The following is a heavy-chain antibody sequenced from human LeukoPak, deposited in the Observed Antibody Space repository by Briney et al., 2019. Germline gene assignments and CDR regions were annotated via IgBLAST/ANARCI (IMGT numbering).Heavy chain of an antibody. CDR2: VSANGVYT. J-gene: IGHJ5*01. Sequence: GGSLRLSCAASGFTFYNFAMGWVRQAPGKGLEWVSGVSANGVYTFYAGSVRGRFTISRDNFKTTLYLEMHSLRAEDTAVYYCVKYVGGDSGDRYLGDSWGHGTLVTVSS. V-gene: IGHV3-23*01. D-gene: IGHD2-21*02. CDR3: VKYVGGDSGDRYLGDS. CDR1: GFTFYNFA.